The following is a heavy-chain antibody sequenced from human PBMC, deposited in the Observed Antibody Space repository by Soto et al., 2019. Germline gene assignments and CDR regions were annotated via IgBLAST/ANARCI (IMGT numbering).Heavy chain of an antibody. D-gene: IGHD1-1*01. CDR1: GFSLRSSPVG. V-gene: IGHV2-5*02. CDR2: IYWDDDK. CDR3: AHRLGGSSWNDGFFDF. J-gene: IGHJ4*02. Sequence: QITLKESGPMLVEPTEALALTCSFSGFSLRSSPVGVGWFRQPPGKALELLAVIYWDDDKRYNPSLKTRITMTKDTSRNQVALTMTDMEPKDTATYFCAHRLGGSSWNDGFFDFWFQGFPVTVS.